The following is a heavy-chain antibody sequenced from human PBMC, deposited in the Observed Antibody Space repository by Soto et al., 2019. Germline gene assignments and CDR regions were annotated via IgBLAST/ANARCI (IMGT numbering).Heavy chain of an antibody. CDR1: GFTFSAYG. Sequence: QEKLVESGGGVVQPGRSLRLSCAASGFTFSAYGMHWVRQAPGKGLEWVTVISYDGSSKYYADSVKGRFIVSRDNSKNTLYLQMNSLRPEDTAVYYCAKVTFSGDYYYPYGMDVWGQGTTVAVSS. CDR2: ISYDGSSK. D-gene: IGHD1-26*01. V-gene: IGHV3-30*18. CDR3: AKVTFSGDYYYPYGMDV. J-gene: IGHJ6*02.